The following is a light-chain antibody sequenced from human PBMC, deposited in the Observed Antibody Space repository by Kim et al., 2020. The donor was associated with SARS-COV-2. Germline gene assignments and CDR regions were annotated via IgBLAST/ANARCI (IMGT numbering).Light chain of an antibody. V-gene: IGLV3-1*01. CDR1: KLGDKY. CDR2: QDA. J-gene: IGLJ1*01. Sequence: VSPGQTASVTCAGDKLGDKYVFWYQKRPGPSPVLVIYQDAKRPSGIPERFSGSISGNTATLTISETQAMDEADYYCQTWDSSSGVFGTGTKVTVL. CDR3: QTWDSSSGV.